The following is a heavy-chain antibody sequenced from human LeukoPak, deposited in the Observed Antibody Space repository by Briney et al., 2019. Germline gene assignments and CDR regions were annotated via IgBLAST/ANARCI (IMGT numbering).Heavy chain of an antibody. V-gene: IGHV1-69*13. Sequence: SVKVSCKASGGTFSSYAISWVRQAPGQGLEWMGGIIPIFGTANYAQKFQGRVTITADESTSTAYMELSSLRSEDTAVYYCASGRYYDFWSGYFTFDIWGQGTMVTVSS. CDR3: ASGRYYDFWSGYFTFDI. D-gene: IGHD3-3*01. CDR1: GGTFSSYA. J-gene: IGHJ3*02. CDR2: IIPIFGTA.